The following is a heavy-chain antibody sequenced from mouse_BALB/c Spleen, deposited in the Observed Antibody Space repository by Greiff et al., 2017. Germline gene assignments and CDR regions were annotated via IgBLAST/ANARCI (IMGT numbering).Heavy chain of an antibody. CDR1: GYTFTSYV. CDR2: INPYNDGT. CDR3: ARRIYYGSSPYAMDY. V-gene: IGHV1-14*01. J-gene: IGHJ4*01. Sequence: EVKLLESGPELVKPGASVKMSCKASGYTFTSYVMHWVKQMPGQGLEWIGYINPYNDGTKYNEKFKGKATLTSDKSSSTAYMELSSLTSEDSAVYYCARRIYYGSSPYAMDYWGQGTSVTVSS. D-gene: IGHD1-1*01.